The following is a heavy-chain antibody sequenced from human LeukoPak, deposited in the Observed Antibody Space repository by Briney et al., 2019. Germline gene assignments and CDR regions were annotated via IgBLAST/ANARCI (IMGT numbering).Heavy chain of an antibody. J-gene: IGHJ4*02. CDR3: ARNFRDGYNNSFDY. Sequence: GGSLRLSCAASGFTFSSYAMHWVRQAPGKGLEWVTLISYDGSKKYYADYVKGRFTISRDNSKNTLYLQMNSLRAEDTAVYYCARNFRDGYNNSFDYWGQGTLVTVSS. V-gene: IGHV3-30*04. CDR1: GFTFSSYA. D-gene: IGHD5-24*01. CDR2: ISYDGSKK.